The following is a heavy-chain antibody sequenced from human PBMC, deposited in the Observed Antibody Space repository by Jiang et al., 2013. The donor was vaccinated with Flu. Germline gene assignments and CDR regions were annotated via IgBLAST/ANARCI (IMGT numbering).Heavy chain of an antibody. CDR3: AHRGGSGSYLYYFDI. Sequence: LTLTCTVSGFSLSDPGVGVGWIRQPPGKALEWLALIYWDGAERYSPSLQTRLTIMKDTSNDEVVLTMTDMDPDDTATYYCAHRGGSGSYLYYFDIWGQGTLVTVSS. CDR2: IYWDGAE. CDR1: GFSLSDPGVG. V-gene: IGHV2-5*02. D-gene: IGHD1-26*01. J-gene: IGHJ4*02.